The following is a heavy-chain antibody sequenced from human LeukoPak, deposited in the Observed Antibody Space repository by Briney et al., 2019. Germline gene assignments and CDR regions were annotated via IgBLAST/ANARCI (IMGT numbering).Heavy chain of an antibody. Sequence: PGGSLRLSCAASGFTVSSNYMSWVRQAPGKGLEWVSSISSSSSYIYYADSVKGRFTISRDNAKNSLYLQMNSLRAEDTAVYYCATRESYSSGWSGAFDIWGQGTMVTVSS. CDR2: ISSSSSYI. D-gene: IGHD6-19*01. CDR1: GFTVSSNY. CDR3: ATRESYSSGWSGAFDI. J-gene: IGHJ3*02. V-gene: IGHV3-21*01.